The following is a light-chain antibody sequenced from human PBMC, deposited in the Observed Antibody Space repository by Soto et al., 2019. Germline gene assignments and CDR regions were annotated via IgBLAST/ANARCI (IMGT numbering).Light chain of an antibody. Sequence: QSVLAQPASVSGSPGQSITISCTGTSSDIGAYDYVSWYQQHPGKAPKLMIYEVANRPSGVSSRFSASKSGDTASLTISGLQAEDEADYYCCSNAAGSTYVFGSGTKVTVL. CDR2: EVA. CDR1: SSDIGAYDY. J-gene: IGLJ1*01. V-gene: IGLV2-14*01. CDR3: CSNAAGSTYV.